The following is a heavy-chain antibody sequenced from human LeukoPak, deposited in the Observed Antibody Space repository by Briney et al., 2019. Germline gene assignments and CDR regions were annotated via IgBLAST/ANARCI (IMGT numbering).Heavy chain of an antibody. Sequence: PSETLSLTCTVSGGTMTNYYWSWIRQPAGEELEWIGRIYSSGSTNYNPSLKSRVTMSVDTSKNQFSLNLTSVTVADMAVYFCARVGVVESSGYHDYYFDFWGQGSLVTVSS. CDR2: IYSSGST. CDR1: GGTMTNYY. CDR3: ARVGVVESSGYHDYYFDF. J-gene: IGHJ4*02. V-gene: IGHV4-4*07. D-gene: IGHD3-22*01.